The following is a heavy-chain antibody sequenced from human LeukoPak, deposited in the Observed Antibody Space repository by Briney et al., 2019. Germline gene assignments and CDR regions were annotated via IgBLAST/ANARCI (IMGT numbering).Heavy chain of an antibody. CDR3: ARGLYVFLGLYYYYYYGMDV. Sequence: SQTLSLTCAVYGGSFSGYYWSWIRQPPGKGLEWIGEINHSGSTNYNPSLKSRVTISVDTSKNQFSLKLSSVTAADTAVYYCARGLYVFLGLYYYYYYGMDVWGQGTTVTVSS. CDR1: GGSFSGYY. V-gene: IGHV4-34*01. CDR2: INHSGST. J-gene: IGHJ6*02. D-gene: IGHD3-3*01.